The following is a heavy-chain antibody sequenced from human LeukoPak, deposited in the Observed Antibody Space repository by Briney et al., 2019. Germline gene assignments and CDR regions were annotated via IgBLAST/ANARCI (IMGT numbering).Heavy chain of an antibody. CDR1: GFTFSSYW. V-gene: IGHV3-7*01. CDR2: IKQDGSEK. Sequence: GGSLRLCCAASGFTFSSYWMSWVRQAPGKGLEWVANIKQDGSEKYYVDSVKGRFTISRDNAKNSLYLQMNSLRAEDTAVYYCARDGDYGDYPTHMDVWGKGTTVTVSS. D-gene: IGHD4-17*01. CDR3: ARDGDYGDYPTHMDV. J-gene: IGHJ6*03.